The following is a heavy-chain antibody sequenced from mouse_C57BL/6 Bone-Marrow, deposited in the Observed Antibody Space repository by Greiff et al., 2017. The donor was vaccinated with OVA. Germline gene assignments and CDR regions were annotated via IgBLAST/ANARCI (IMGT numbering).Heavy chain of an antibody. CDR2: ISSGSSTI. Sequence: EVMLVESGGGLVKPGGSLKLSCAASGFTFSDYGMHWVRQAPEKGLEWVAYISSGSSTIYYADTVKGRFTISRDNAKNTLFLQMTSLRSEDTAMYYCARTQPVRYDYDFDYWGQGTTLTVSS. V-gene: IGHV5-17*01. D-gene: IGHD2-4*01. CDR1: GFTFSDYG. CDR3: ARTQPVRYDYDFDY. J-gene: IGHJ2*01.